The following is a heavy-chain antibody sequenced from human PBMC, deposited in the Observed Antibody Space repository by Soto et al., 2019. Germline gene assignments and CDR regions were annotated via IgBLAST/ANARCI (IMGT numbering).Heavy chain of an antibody. J-gene: IGHJ6*02. CDR3: AKDNMDTAMARYYYYGMDV. D-gene: IGHD5-18*01. CDR2: IGGSGRSL. V-gene: IGHV3-21*01. Sequence: GGSLRLSCAASGFTFSSYSMNWVRQAPGKGLEWVSTIGGSGRSLYHADSVKGRFTISRDNAKNSLYLQMNSLRAEDTAVYYCAKDNMDTAMARYYYYGMDVWGQGTTVTVCS. CDR1: GFTFSSYS.